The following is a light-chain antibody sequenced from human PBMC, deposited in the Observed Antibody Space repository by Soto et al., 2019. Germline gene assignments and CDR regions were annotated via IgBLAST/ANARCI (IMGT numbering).Light chain of an antibody. CDR1: QGISSW. J-gene: IGKJ4*01. Sequence: DIPIYQSLSSLSANVEDRVTITCRASQGISSWLAWYQQKPGKAPKLLIYAASSLQSGVPSRFSGSGSGTDFTLTISSLQPEDFATYYCQQSSSTLPLSFGGVAMVDVK. V-gene: IGKV1-12*01. CDR3: QQSSSTLPLS. CDR2: AAS.